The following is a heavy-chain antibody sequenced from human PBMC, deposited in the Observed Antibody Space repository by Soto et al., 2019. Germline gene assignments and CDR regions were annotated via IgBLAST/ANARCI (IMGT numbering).Heavy chain of an antibody. Sequence: SQKLSLTCAISVDRVSSHSAAWNWIMQSTSRGLEWLGRTYYRSKWYNDYAVSVKSRITINPDTSKTQFCLQLISVTPEHSAVYYCARGIVGTRPMKPSYSWFDPWDKVTLVTVSS. CDR2: TYYRSKWYN. D-gene: IGHD1-26*01. CDR3: ARGIVGTRPMKPSYSWFDP. CDR1: VDRVSSHSAA. J-gene: IGHJ5*02. V-gene: IGHV6-1*01.